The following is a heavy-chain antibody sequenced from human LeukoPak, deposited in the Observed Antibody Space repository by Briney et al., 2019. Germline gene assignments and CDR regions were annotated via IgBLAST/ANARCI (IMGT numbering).Heavy chain of an antibody. CDR1: GGTFSSYA. V-gene: IGHV1-69*04. CDR2: IIPILGIA. J-gene: IGHJ4*02. CDR3: ARDPRYYYGSGSYFDY. D-gene: IGHD3-10*01. Sequence: SVKLSCKASGGTFSSYAISWVRQAPGQGLEWMGRIIPILGIANYAQKFQGRVTITADKSTSTAYMELSSLRSEDTAVYYCARDPRYYYGSGSYFDYWGQGTLVTVSS.